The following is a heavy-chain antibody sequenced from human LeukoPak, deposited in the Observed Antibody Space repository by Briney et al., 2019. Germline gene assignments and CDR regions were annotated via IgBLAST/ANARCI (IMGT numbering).Heavy chain of an antibody. J-gene: IGHJ4*02. CDR2: INYGGST. Sequence: PSETLSLTCTVSGGSISSSGYYWGWIRQPPGKGLEWIGSINYGGSTYYNPSLKSRVIISVDTSKNQFSLKLSSVTAADTAVYYCARRSPGVWSGLEYWGQGTLATVSS. D-gene: IGHD3-3*01. CDR3: ARRSPGVWSGLEY. V-gene: IGHV4-39*01. CDR1: GGSISSSGYY.